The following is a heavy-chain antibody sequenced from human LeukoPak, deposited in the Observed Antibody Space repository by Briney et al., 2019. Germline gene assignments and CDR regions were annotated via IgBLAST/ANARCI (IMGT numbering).Heavy chain of an antibody. V-gene: IGHV4-39*01. CDR2: IYYSGST. J-gene: IGHJ5*02. CDR1: GGSISSSSYY. CDR3: ARQRIRPSISWYPNWFDP. Sequence: PSETLSLTCTVSGGSISSSSYYWGWIRQPPGKGLEWIGSIYYSGSTYYNPSLKSRVTISVDTSKNQFSLKLSSVTAADTAVYYCARQRIRPSISWYPNWFDPWGQGTLVTVSS. D-gene: IGHD6-13*01.